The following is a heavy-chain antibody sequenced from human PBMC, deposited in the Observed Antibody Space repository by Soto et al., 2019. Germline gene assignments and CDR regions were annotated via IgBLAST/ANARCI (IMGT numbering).Heavy chain of an antibody. CDR1: GGSVSSGDCF. V-gene: IGHV4-30-4*01. Sequence: SETLSLTCTVSGGSVSSGDCFWSWIRQPPGKGLEWIGYIYDSGSSYYNPSLKSRVTMSVDTSKNQFSLKLRSVTAADTAMYYCAREKGYISGPKNFDSWGQGTLVTVYS. CDR2: IYDSGSS. J-gene: IGHJ4*02. D-gene: IGHD5-12*01. CDR3: AREKGYISGPKNFDS.